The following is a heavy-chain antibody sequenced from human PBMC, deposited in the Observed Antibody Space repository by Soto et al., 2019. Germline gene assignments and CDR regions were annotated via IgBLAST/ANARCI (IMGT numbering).Heavy chain of an antibody. J-gene: IGHJ1*01. V-gene: IGHV4-34*01. Sequence: SETLSLTCAVYGGSFSGYYWSWIRQPPGKGLEWIGEINHSGSTNYNPSLKSRVTISVDTSKNQFSLKLSSVTAADTAVYYCARKRSAGRYFQHWGQGTLVTVSS. CDR3: ARKRSAGRYFQH. CDR1: GGSFSGYY. CDR2: INHSGST.